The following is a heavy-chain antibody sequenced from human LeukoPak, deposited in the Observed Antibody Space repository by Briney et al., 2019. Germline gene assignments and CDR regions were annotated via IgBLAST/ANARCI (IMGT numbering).Heavy chain of an antibody. Sequence: GGSLRLSCAASGFTFSSYAMHWVRQAPGKGLEWVAVISYDGSNKYYADSVKGRFTISRDNTKNTLYLQMNSLRAEDTAVYYCARSPDSSGSPDAFDIWGQGTMVTVSS. CDR2: ISYDGSNK. J-gene: IGHJ3*02. CDR1: GFTFSSYA. CDR3: ARSPDSSGSPDAFDI. D-gene: IGHD3-22*01. V-gene: IGHV3-30-3*01.